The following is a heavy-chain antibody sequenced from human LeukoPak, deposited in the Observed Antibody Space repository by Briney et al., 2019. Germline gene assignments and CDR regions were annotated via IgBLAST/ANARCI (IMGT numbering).Heavy chain of an antibody. J-gene: IGHJ1*01. V-gene: IGHV3-53*01. CDR2: IYGGGHR. CDR1: GLTLSSKY. Sequence: GSLRPSCASPGLTLSSKYMSWVRQAPGKGLVWGGVIYGGGHREYADSVKGRFTLSRDISKNTVYLQMNSLSPEDTAIYYCATNADNYADSSGPTQHWGQGSLVTVSS. CDR3: ATNADNYADSSGPTQH. D-gene: IGHD3-22*01.